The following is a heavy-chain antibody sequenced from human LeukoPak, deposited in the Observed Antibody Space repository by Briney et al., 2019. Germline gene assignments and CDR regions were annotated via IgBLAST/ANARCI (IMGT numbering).Heavy chain of an antibody. J-gene: IGHJ4*02. CDR3: ARVADTAMVYDY. CDR2: INSDGSST. CDR1: GFTFSSYW. D-gene: IGHD5-18*01. V-gene: IGHV3-74*01. Sequence: QPGGSLRLSCAASGFTFSSYWMHWVRQVAGKGLVWVSRINSDGSSTSYADSVKGRFTISRDNAKNTLYLQMSSLRAEDMAVYYCARVADTAMVYDYWGQGTLVTVSS.